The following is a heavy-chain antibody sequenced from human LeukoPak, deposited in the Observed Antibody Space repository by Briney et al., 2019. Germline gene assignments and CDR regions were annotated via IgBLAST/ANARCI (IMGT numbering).Heavy chain of an antibody. Sequence: GGSLRLSCVVSGFSLNSFWMDWVRQAPGKGLVWVAGMRTDGSSVDHADSVQGRFTISRDVGRNTVYLQMHSLRAEDTALYYCARDLLSGEWNLPMGYWGQGTRVTVSS. D-gene: IGHD1-1*01. CDR3: ARDLLSGEWNLPMGY. CDR1: GFSLNSFW. V-gene: IGHV3-74*01. CDR2: MRTDGSSV. J-gene: IGHJ4*02.